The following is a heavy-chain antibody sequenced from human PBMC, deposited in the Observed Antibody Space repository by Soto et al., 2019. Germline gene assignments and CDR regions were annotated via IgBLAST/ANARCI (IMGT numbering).Heavy chain of an antibody. CDR2: MNPNSGNT. V-gene: IGHV1-8*01. CDR1: GYTFTSYD. D-gene: IGHD2-2*01. Sequence: QVQLVQSGAEVKKPGASVKVSCKASGYTFTSYDINWVRQATGQGLEWMGWMNPNSGNTGYAQKFQGRVTMTRNTSISTAYIELSSLRSEDTAVYYCARVSAGYCSSTSCPYYYYYYMDVWGKGTTVTVSS. J-gene: IGHJ6*03. CDR3: ARVSAGYCSSTSCPYYYYYYMDV.